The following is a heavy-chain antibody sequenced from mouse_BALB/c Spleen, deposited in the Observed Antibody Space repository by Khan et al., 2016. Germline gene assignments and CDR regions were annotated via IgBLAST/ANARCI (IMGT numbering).Heavy chain of an antibody. CDR1: GYSITSDYA. J-gene: IGHJ4*01. V-gene: IGHV3-2*02. Sequence: EVQLQESGPGLVKPSQSLSLTCTVTGYSITSDYAWNWIRQFPGNRLEWMGYISYSGSTSYNPSLKSRISITRDTSKNQFFLQLTSVTSEDTATYCHARSVYSDKDAMDYWGQGTSVTVSS. D-gene: IGHD6-1*01. CDR3: ARSVYSDKDAMDY. CDR2: ISYSGST.